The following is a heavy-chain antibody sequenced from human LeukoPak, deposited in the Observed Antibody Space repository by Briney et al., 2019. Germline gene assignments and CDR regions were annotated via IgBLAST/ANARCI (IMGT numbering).Heavy chain of an antibody. Sequence: SETLSLTCTVSGGSISSYYWSWIRQPPGKGLEWIGYIYYSGSTNYNPSLKSRVTISVDTSKNQFSLKVSSVTAADTAVYYCARSGAARLHYWGQGTLVTVSS. J-gene: IGHJ4*02. CDR2: IYYSGST. CDR3: ARSGAARLHY. V-gene: IGHV4-59*01. CDR1: GGSISSYY. D-gene: IGHD6-6*01.